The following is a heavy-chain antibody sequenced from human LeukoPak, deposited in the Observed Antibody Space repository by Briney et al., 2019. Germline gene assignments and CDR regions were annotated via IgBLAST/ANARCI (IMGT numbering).Heavy chain of an antibody. CDR1: GFTFTTYA. Sequence: GGSLRLSCAASGFTFTTYAMNWVRQAPGKGLEWVGRIKSKTDGGTTDYAAPVKGRFTISRDDSKNTLYLQMNSLKTEDTAVYYCTTADSSGWFDFDYWGQGTLVTVSS. D-gene: IGHD6-19*01. V-gene: IGHV3-15*07. CDR3: TTADSSGWFDFDY. CDR2: IKSKTDGGTT. J-gene: IGHJ4*02.